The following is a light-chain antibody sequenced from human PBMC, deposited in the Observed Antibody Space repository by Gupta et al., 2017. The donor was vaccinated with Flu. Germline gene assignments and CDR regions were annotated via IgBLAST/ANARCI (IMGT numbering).Light chain of an antibody. CDR3: SSYTSSSTYV. CDR2: EVN. V-gene: IGLV2-14*01. Sequence: QSALTQPASVSGSPGQSITISCTGTSSDVGAYNYVSWYQQHSGKAPKLMIYEVNNRPSGVSNRFSGSKSGNTASLTISGLQAEDEADYYCSSYTSSSTYVFGTGTKVTAL. J-gene: IGLJ1*01. CDR1: SSDVGAYNY.